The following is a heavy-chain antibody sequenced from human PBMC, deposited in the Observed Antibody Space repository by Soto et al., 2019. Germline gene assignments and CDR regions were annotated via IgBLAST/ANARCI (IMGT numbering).Heavy chain of an antibody. CDR1: GGSFSGYY. D-gene: IGHD1-1*01. CDR2: INHSGST. CDR3: AIRRGLERAYNWFDP. J-gene: IGHJ5*02. Sequence: ASETLSLTCAVYGGSFSGYYWSWIRQPPGKGLEWIGEINHSGSTNYNPSLKSRVTISVDTSKNQFSLKLSSVTAADTAVYYCAIRRGLERAYNWFDPWGQGTLVTVSS. V-gene: IGHV4-34*01.